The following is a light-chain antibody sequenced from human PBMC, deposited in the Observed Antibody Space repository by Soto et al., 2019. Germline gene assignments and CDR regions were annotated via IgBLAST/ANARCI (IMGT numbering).Light chain of an antibody. CDR3: QKYNCVPIT. V-gene: IGKV1-5*03. J-gene: IGKJ5*01. CDR2: KAS. Sequence: DIDTNQTPSTLPASVLHTETLPCXASQNISTWLAWYQQEPGKAPKLLIHKASSLQSGVPSRFSGSGSGTDFTLTISSLQPEDVATYYCQKYNCVPITFGQGTRLDI. CDR1: QNISTW.